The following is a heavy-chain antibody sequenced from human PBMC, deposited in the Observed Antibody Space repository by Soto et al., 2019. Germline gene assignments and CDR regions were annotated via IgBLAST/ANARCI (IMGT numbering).Heavy chain of an antibody. CDR3: ARHCPDIVAAITWGYYFDY. J-gene: IGHJ4*02. CDR2: INRDGSST. Sequence: GGSLRLSCAASGFTFRSYWMHWVRQAPGKGLVWVSRINRDGSSTSYADSVKGRVTISRDTAKNTLYLQMNSLRAADTAVYYCARHCPDIVAAITWGYYFDYWGQGTLVTVSS. CDR1: GFTFRSYW. D-gene: IGHD5-12*01. V-gene: IGHV3-74*01.